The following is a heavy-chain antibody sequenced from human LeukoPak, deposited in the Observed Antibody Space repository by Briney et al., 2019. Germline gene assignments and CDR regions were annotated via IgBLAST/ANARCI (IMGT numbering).Heavy chain of an antibody. CDR2: IGGSGGTT. CDR3: AKVGPEEPWWAPFDY. Sequence: GGSLRLSCAASGFTFYNYAMSWVRQAPGKGLEWVSAIGGSGGTTHYADSVKGRFTVSRDNFKNQLYLQMESLKAEDRAIYFCAKVGPEEPWWAPFDYWGQGTLVIVPS. V-gene: IGHV3-23*01. CDR1: GFTFYNYA. D-gene: IGHD2-8*02. J-gene: IGHJ4*02.